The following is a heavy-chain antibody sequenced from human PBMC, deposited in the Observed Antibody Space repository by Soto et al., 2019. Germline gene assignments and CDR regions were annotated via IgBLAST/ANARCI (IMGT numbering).Heavy chain of an antibody. J-gene: IGHJ4*02. CDR3: AKESTVGSPGDYFDS. Sequence: EVELLESGGDLVQPGGSLRLSCAASGFTFSSYDMNWVRQAPEKGLEWVSAIGVYANTYYADSVKGRFTISRDDSRNTVHLQLNSLRVDDTAVYYCAKESTVGSPGDYFDSWGQGTLVTVSS. V-gene: IGHV3-23*01. CDR2: IGVYANT. D-gene: IGHD1-26*01. CDR1: GFTFSSYD.